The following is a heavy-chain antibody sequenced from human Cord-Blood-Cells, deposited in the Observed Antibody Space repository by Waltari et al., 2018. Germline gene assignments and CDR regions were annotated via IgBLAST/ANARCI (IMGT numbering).Heavy chain of an antibody. D-gene: IGHD3-3*01. CDR3: ARGPSYYDFWSGYYRVDY. Sequence: QVQLQESGPGLVKPSQTLSLTCTVSGGSISSGDYYWSWIRQPPGKGLEWIGYIYDSGITYYTPCRKRRVTISVDTSKNQFSLKLGSVTAADTAVYYCARGPSYYDFWSGYYRVDYWGQGTLVTVSS. CDR1: GGSISSGDYY. J-gene: IGHJ4*02. V-gene: IGHV4-30-4*08. CDR2: IYDSGIT.